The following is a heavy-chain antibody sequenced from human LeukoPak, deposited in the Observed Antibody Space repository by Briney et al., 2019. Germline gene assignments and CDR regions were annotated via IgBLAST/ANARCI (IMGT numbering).Heavy chain of an antibody. V-gene: IGHV4-39*07. Sequence: SETLSLTCTVSGGSISSSSYYWGWIRQPPGKGLEWIGSIYYSGSTYYNPSLKSRVTISVDTSKNQFSLKLSSVTAADTAVYYRAREILSRLVQDWGQGTLVTVSS. D-gene: IGHD6-19*01. CDR1: GGSISSSSYY. J-gene: IGHJ4*02. CDR3: AREILSRLVQD. CDR2: IYYSGST.